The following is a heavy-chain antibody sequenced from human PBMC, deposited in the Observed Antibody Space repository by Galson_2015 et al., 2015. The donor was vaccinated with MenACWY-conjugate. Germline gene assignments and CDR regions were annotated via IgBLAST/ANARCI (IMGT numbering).Heavy chain of an antibody. J-gene: IGHJ5*02. Sequence: SLRLSCAVSDINFEDYGTHWVRQAPGKGLEWVSGLSWNNFTIAYADSVKGRFTVSRDNAKNSLYLQMNSLRAEDTAVYYCARDRKEPTLSLPSNWFDPWGQGTQVIVSS. D-gene: IGHD3-16*02. CDR3: ARDRKEPTLSLPSNWFDP. CDR2: LSWNNFTI. V-gene: IGHV3-9*01. CDR1: DINFEDYG.